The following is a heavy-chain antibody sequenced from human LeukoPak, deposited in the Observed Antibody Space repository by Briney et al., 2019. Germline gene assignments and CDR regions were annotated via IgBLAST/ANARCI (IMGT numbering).Heavy chain of an antibody. CDR3: VKGNSGWSRDAFDI. D-gene: IGHD6-19*01. CDR2: ISSSGSTI. CDR1: GFTFSDYY. Sequence: GGSLRLSCAASGFTFSDYYMSWIRQAPGKGLEWVSYISSSGSTIYYADSVKGRFTISRDNAKNTLFLQMSTLRAEDTAVYYCVKGNSGWSRDAFDIWGQGTMVTVSS. V-gene: IGHV3-11*01. J-gene: IGHJ3*02.